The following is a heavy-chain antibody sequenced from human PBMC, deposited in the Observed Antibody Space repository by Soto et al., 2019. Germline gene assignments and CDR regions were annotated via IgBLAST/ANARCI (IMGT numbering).Heavy chain of an antibody. CDR2: IYSGGST. J-gene: IGHJ6*03. D-gene: IGHD3-10*01. CDR1: GFTVSSNY. V-gene: IGHV3-66*01. CDR3: ARNSGSGFGEPPDYYYYYYMDV. Sequence: GGSLRLSCAASGFTVSSNYMSWVRQAPGKGLEWVSVIYSGGSTYYADSVKGRFTISRDNSKNTLYLQMNSLRAEDTAVYYRARNSGSGFGEPPDYYYYYYMDVWGKGTTVTVSS.